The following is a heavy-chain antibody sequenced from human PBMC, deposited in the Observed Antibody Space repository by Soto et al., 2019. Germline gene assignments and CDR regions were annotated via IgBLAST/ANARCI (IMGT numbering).Heavy chain of an antibody. CDR2: IYHTEST. D-gene: IGHD3-9*01. CDR3: LKAEDGIRDWPPVSGFLLNRSSDL. Sequence: QPPGKGLEWIGSIYHTESTYYNPSLKSRVTMSVDTSKNQLSLKLSSMTDADTAVYFFLKAEDGIRDWPPVSGFLLNRSSDL. J-gene: IGHJ2*01. V-gene: IGHV4-38-2*01.